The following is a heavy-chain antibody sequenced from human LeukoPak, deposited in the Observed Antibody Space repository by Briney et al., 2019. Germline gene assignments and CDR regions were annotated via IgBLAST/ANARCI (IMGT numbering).Heavy chain of an antibody. CDR2: ISYDGSNK. D-gene: IGHD3-22*01. CDR3: AKTVDSSGYYRSYFDY. V-gene: IGHV3-30-3*02. J-gene: IGHJ4*02. Sequence: GRSLRLSCAASGFTFSSYAMHWVRQAPGKGLEWVAVISYDGSNKYYADSVKGRLTISRDNSKNTLYLQMNSLRAEDTAVYYCAKTVDSSGYYRSYFDYWGQGTLVTVSS. CDR1: GFTFSSYA.